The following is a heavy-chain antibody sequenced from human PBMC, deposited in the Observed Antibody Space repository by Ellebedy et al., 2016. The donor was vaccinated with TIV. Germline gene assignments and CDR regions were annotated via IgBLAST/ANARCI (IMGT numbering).Heavy chain of an antibody. Sequence: GGSLRLSXAASGFTFSSYWMSWVRQAPGKGLEWVANIKQDGSEKYYVDSVKGRFTISRDNAKNSLYLQMNSLRAEDTAVYYCARATAMVTLSQSWDYWGQGTLVTVSS. CDR2: IKQDGSEK. CDR3: ARATAMVTLSQSWDY. J-gene: IGHJ4*02. V-gene: IGHV3-7*04. CDR1: GFTFSSYW. D-gene: IGHD5-18*01.